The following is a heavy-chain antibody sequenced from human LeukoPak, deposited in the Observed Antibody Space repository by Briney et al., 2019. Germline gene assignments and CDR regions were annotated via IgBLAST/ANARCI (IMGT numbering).Heavy chain of an antibody. CDR3: ARGPGRVAVPATGSFDL. V-gene: IGHV3-7*05. Sequence: PGGSLRLSCAASGISFSSYWMSWVRQAPGKGLEWVANIKRDGSERYYVDSVKGRFTISRDDSKKSVYLQMNSLRAEDTALYYCARGPGRVAVPATGSFDLWGQGTMVTVS. D-gene: IGHD3-9*01. CDR1: GISFSSYW. CDR2: IKRDGSER. J-gene: IGHJ3*01.